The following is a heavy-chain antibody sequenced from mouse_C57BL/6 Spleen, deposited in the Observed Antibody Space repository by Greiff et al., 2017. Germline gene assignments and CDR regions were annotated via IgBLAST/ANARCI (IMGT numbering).Heavy chain of an antibody. Sequence: QVQLQQSGPELVRPGASVKLSCTASGYTFTDYYINWVKQRPGQGLEWIARIYPGSGNTYYNGKFKGKATLTAEKSSSTAYMQLSSLTSEDSAVYFCARGGLGSYYFDYWGQGTTLTVSS. CDR2: IYPGSGNT. V-gene: IGHV1-76*01. CDR3: ARGGLGSYYFDY. CDR1: GYTFTDYY. J-gene: IGHJ2*01. D-gene: IGHD3-1*01.